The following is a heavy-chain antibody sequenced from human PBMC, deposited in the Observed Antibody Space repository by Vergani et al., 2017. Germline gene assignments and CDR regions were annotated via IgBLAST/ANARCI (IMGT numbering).Heavy chain of an antibody. CDR2: ISYDGSNK. J-gene: IGHJ5*02. CDR1: GFTFSSYA. V-gene: IGHV3-30-3*01. CDR3: ARENGDYGSGFDP. D-gene: IGHD4-17*01. Sequence: QVQLVESGGGVVQPGRSLRLSCAASGFTFSSYAMHWVRQAPGKGLEWVAVISYDGSNKYYADSVKGRFTISRDNAKNSLYLQMNSLRAEDTAVYYCARENGDYGSGFDPWGQGTLVTVSS.